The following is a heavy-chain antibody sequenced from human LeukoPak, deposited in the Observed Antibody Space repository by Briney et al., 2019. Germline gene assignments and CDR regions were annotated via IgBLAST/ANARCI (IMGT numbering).Heavy chain of an antibody. D-gene: IGHD3-22*01. Sequence: SETLSLTCTVSGGSVSSGSYYWSWIRQPPGKGLEWIGYIYYSGSTNYNPSLKSRVTISVDTSKNQFSLKLSSVTAADTAVYYCAREAPLYYYDSSGYYDAFDIWGQGTMVTVSS. CDR3: AREAPLYYYDSSGYYDAFDI. V-gene: IGHV4-61*01. CDR2: IYYSGST. CDR1: GGSVSSGSYY. J-gene: IGHJ3*02.